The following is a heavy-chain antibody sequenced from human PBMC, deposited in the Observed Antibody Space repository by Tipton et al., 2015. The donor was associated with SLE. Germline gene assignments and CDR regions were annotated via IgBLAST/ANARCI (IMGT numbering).Heavy chain of an antibody. D-gene: IGHD6-13*01. V-gene: IGHV4-59*01. CDR3: ARLVSWPYYFDY. CDR2: IYYSGST. CDR1: GGSISSYY. Sequence: LRLSCTVSGGSISSYYWSWIRQPPGKGLEWIGYIYYSGSTKSNPSLKSRVTISVDTSKNQFSLKLCSVTAADTAVYYCARLVSWPYYFDYWGQGTLVTVSS. J-gene: IGHJ4*02.